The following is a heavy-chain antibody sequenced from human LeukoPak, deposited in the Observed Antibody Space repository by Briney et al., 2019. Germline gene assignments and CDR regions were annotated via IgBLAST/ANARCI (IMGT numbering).Heavy chain of an antibody. Sequence: PGGSLRLSCAASGFTFDDYGMSWVRQAPGKGLEWVSGINWNGGSTGYADSVKGRFTISRDNAKNSLYLQMNSLRAEDTALYYCARAGHMTTVTTAYYYMDVWGKGTTVTVSS. V-gene: IGHV3-20*04. CDR2: INWNGGST. CDR3: ARAGHMTTVTTAYYYMDV. CDR1: GFTFDDYG. J-gene: IGHJ6*03. D-gene: IGHD4-11*01.